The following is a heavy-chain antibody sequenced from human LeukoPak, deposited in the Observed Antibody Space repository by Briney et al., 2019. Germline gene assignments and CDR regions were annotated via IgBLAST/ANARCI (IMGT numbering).Heavy chain of an antibody. CDR2: IIPILGIA. D-gene: IGHD5-18*01. J-gene: IGHJ4*02. CDR3: ARDGRGYSYGYSHFDY. CDR1: GGTFSSYT. V-gene: IGHV1-69*04. Sequence: GASVKVSCKASGGTFSSYTISWVRQAPGQGLEWMGRIIPILGIANYAQKFQGRVTITADKSTSTAYMELSSLRSEDTALYYCARDGRGYSYGYSHFDYWGQGTLVTVSS.